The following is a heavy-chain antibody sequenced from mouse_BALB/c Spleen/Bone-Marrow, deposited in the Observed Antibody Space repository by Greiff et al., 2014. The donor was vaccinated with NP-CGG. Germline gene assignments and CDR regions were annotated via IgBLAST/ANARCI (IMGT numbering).Heavy chain of an antibody. J-gene: IGHJ3*01. D-gene: IGHD2-3*01. V-gene: IGHV14-3*02. CDR3: AHDAPFAY. Sequence: EVQLQQSGAELVKPGASVKLSCTTSGFNIKDTYIHWVKQRPEQGLEWIGRIDPANGNTKYDPEFQGKATITADTSSNTAYPHLSSLTSEDTAVYACAHDAPFAYWGQGTLVTVSA. CDR2: IDPANGNT. CDR1: GFNIKDTY.